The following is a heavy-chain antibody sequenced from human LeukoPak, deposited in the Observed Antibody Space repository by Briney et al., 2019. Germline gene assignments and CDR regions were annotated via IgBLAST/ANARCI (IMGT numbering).Heavy chain of an antibody. Sequence: KPSETLSLTCAVYGGSFSGYYWSWIRQPPGKGLEWIGEINHSGSTNYNPSLKSRVTISVDTSKNQFSLKLSSVTAADTAAYYCARRPHYDILTGYYGSNWFDPWGQGTLVTVSS. CDR3: ARRPHYDILTGYYGSNWFDP. D-gene: IGHD3-9*01. J-gene: IGHJ5*02. CDR1: GGSFSGYY. CDR2: INHSGST. V-gene: IGHV4-34*01.